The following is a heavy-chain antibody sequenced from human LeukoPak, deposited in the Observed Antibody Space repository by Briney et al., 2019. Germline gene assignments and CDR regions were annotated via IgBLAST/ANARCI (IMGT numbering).Heavy chain of an antibody. CDR1: GFSFSSYW. D-gene: IGHD2-15*01. CDR3: ARALVAGVTLNALDI. Sequence: AGGSLRLSCAASGFSFSSYWMHWVRQAPGKGLVWGARIQYDGSTTNYADSVKGRFTISRDNAKKTLYVQMNSLRAEDTAVYYCARALVAGVTLNALDIWGQGTMVTVSS. CDR2: IQYDGSTT. J-gene: IGHJ3*02. V-gene: IGHV3-74*01.